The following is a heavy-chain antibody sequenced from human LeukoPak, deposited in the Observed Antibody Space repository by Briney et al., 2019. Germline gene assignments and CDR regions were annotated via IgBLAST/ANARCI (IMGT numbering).Heavy chain of an antibody. CDR3: AKVLHCSGGSCYYYYGMDV. CDR2: ISWDGGST. J-gene: IGHJ6*02. CDR1: GFTFDDYA. D-gene: IGHD2-15*01. Sequence: PGGSLRLSRAASGFTFDDYAMHWVRQAPGKGLEWVSLISWDGGSTYYADSVKGRFTISRDNSKNSLYLQMNSLRAEDTALYYCAKVLHCSGGSCYYYYGMDVWGQGTTVTVSS. V-gene: IGHV3-43D*03.